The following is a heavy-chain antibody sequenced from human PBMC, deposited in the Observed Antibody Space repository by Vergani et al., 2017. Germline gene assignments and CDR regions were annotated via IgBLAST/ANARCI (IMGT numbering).Heavy chain of an antibody. CDR2: IIPIFGTA. V-gene: IGHV1-69*01. J-gene: IGHJ5*02. CDR3: ARAQYYDRSGYGQAPHGTCSNWFDP. D-gene: IGHD3-22*01. CDR1: GGTFSSYA. Sequence: QVQLVQSGAEVKKPGSSVKVSCKASGGTFSSYAISWVRQAPGQGLEWMGGIIPIFGTANYAQKVQGRGTITADESTSAAYMELSSLRSEDTAVYYCARAQYYDRSGYGQAPHGTCSNWFDPWGQGTLVTVSS.